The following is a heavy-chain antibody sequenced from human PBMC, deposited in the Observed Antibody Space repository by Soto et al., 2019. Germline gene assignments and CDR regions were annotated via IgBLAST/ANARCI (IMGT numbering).Heavy chain of an antibody. CDR3: ARDPGSSWYGPGRNYYYDGMDV. V-gene: IGHV1-69*01. CDR2: IIPIFGTA. CDR1: GGTFSSYA. J-gene: IGHJ6*02. Sequence: QVQLVQSGAEVKKPGSSVKASAKASGGTFSSYATSWLRQAPGQGLEWRGGIIPIFGTANSAQKFQGRVPITADEATSTAYMELSSLRSEDTAVYYCARDPGSSWYGPGRNYYYDGMDVWGQGTTVTVSS. D-gene: IGHD6-13*01.